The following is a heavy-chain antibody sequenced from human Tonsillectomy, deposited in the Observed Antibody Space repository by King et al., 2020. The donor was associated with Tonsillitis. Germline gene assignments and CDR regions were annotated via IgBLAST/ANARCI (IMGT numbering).Heavy chain of an antibody. V-gene: IGHV3-30*18. CDR1: GFTFSSYG. CDR3: AKVPRPTAYSGFDYRLRYYSYGMDV. Sequence: VQLVESGGGVVQPGRSLRLSCAASGFTFSSYGIHWVRQAPGKGLEWVAVISYDGSNKYYADSVKGRFTIYRDNSKSTLYLQMSSLRAEDTAVYYCAKVPRPTAYSGFDYRLRYYSYGMDVWGQGTTVTVSS. D-gene: IGHD5-12*01. CDR2: ISYDGSNK. J-gene: IGHJ6*02.